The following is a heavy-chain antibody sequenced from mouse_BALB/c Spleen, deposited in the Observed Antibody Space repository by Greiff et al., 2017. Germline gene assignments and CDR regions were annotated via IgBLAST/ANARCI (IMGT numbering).Heavy chain of an antibody. CDR3: ARGGYEGRYAMDY. J-gene: IGHJ4*01. D-gene: IGHD2-14*01. Sequence: EVKLVESGGGLVKPGGSLKLSCAASGFTFSDYYMYWVRQTPEKRLEWVATISDGGSYTYYPDSVKGRFTISRDNAKNNLYLQMSSLKSEDTAMYYCARGGYEGRYAMDYWGQGTSVTVSS. CDR2: ISDGGSYT. CDR1: GFTFSDYY. V-gene: IGHV5-4*02.